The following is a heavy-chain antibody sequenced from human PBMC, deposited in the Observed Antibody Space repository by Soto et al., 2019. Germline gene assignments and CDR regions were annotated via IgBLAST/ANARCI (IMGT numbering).Heavy chain of an antibody. CDR3: ARAKAMDPNWFDP. V-gene: IGHV4-61*01. D-gene: IGHD5-18*01. J-gene: IGHJ5*02. CDR1: GGSVSSGSYY. Sequence: PSETLSLTCTVSGGSVSSGSYYWSWVRQPPGKGLEWIGYIYYSGSTNYNPSLKSRVTISVDTSKNQFSLKLSSVTAADTAVYYCARAKAMDPNWFDPWGQGTLVTVSS. CDR2: IYYSGST.